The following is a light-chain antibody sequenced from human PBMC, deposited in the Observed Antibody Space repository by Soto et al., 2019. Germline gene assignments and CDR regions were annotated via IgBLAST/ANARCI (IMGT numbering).Light chain of an antibody. CDR2: DAS. J-gene: IGKJ2*03. CDR1: QSISSW. V-gene: IGKV1-5*01. Sequence: DIQMTQSPSTLSASVGDRVTITCRARQSISSWLAWYQQKPGKAPKLLIYDASSLESGVPSRFSGSGSGTEFTLTISSLQPDDFAPYYCQQYNSPYGFGQGTKLEIK. CDR3: QQYNSPYG.